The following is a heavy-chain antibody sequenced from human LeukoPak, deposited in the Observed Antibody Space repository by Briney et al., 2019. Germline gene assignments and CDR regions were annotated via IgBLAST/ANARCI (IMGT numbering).Heavy chain of an antibody. CDR3: ARGDPIAYYGSGSFYYYYGMDV. Sequence: GASVKVSCKASGYTFTSYYMHWVRQAPGQGLEWMGIINPSGGSTSYAQKFQGRVTMTRDTSTSTVYMELSSLRSEDTAVYYCARGDPIAYYGSGSFYYYYGMDVWGQGTTVTVSS. CDR2: INPSGGST. CDR1: GYTFTSYY. V-gene: IGHV1-46*01. J-gene: IGHJ6*02. D-gene: IGHD3-10*01.